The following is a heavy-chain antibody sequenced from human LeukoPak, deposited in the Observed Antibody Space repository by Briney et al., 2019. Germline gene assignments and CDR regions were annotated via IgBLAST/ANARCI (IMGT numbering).Heavy chain of an antibody. J-gene: IGHJ4*02. CDR1: GGTFSSYA. D-gene: IGHD2-15*01. CDR3: ARAQCPHCSGPN. Sequence: SVKVSCKASGGTFSSYAISWVRQAPGQGLEWMGRIIPILGIANYAQKFQGRVTITADKSTSTAYMELSSLRSEDTAVYYCARAQCPHCSGPNWGQGTLVTVSS. V-gene: IGHV1-69*04. CDR2: IIPILGIA.